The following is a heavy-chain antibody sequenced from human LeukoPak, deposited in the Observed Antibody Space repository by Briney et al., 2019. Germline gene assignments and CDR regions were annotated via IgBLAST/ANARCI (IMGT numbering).Heavy chain of an antibody. V-gene: IGHV3-7*01. J-gene: IGHJ3*01. CDR3: VRDKGGRSGAIYYDAFDV. D-gene: IGHD1-26*01. CDR1: GFTFNTYW. CDR2: IDQGGGTK. Sequence: GGSLRLSCAASGFTFNTYWMIWVRQAPGKGLEWVANIDQGGGTKYYVDSLKSRFTISRDNAKNSLYLQMNSLRAEDTAVYYCVRDKGGRSGAIYYDAFDVWGQGTMVTVSS.